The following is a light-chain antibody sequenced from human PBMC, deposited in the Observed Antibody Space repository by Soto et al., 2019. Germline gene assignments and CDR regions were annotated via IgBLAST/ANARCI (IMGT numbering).Light chain of an antibody. CDR1: QSNNNY. Sequence: DIQMTQSPSSLSASVGDRVTITCRASQSNNNYLNWYQQKPGKAPNFLIYTASTLQRGVPSRFSGSGSGTDFTLTISSLQPEDFATYYCLQSYSSPRTFGGVTKVEIK. J-gene: IGKJ4*01. CDR3: LQSYSSPRT. V-gene: IGKV1-39*01. CDR2: TAS.